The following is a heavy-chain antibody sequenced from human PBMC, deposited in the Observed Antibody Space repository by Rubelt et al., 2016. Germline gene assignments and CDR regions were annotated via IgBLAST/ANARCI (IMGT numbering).Heavy chain of an antibody. CDR2: ISAYNGNP. V-gene: IGHV1-18*01. Sequence: QVQLVQSGAEVKKPGASVTVSCKASGYTFTSYGISWVRQAPGQGLEWMGWISAYNGNPNCAQKTQGRGSLTTDTSTSKGDMELRSLRSDDTAVYYCARRDGYNWDDAFDIWGQGTMVTVSS. CDR3: ARRDGYNWDDAFDI. CDR1: GYTFTSYG. J-gene: IGHJ3*02. D-gene: IGHD5-24*01.